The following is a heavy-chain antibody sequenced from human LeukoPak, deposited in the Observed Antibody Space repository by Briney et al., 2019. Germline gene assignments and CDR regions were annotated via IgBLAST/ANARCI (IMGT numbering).Heavy chain of an antibody. D-gene: IGHD5-24*01. V-gene: IGHV4-38-2*02. CDR1: GYSISSGYY. Sequence: SETLSLTCTVSGYSISSGYYWGWIRQPPGKGLEWIGSIYHSGSTYYNPSLKSRVTISVDTSKNQFSLKLSSVTAADTAVYYCAVERVEMATIGFGYWGQGTLVTVSS. J-gene: IGHJ4*02. CDR3: AVERVEMATIGFGY. CDR2: IYHSGST.